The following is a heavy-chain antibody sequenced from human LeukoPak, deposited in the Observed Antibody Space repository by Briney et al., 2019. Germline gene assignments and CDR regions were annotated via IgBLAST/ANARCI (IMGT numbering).Heavy chain of an antibody. CDR1: GGSISSYY. J-gene: IGHJ5*02. CDR3: ARYYDILTGYSP. CDR2: IYYSGST. Sequence: SETLSLTCSVSGGSISSYYWSWFRQPPGKGLEWIGYIYYSGSTNYNPSLKSRVTISVDTSKNQFSLKLSSVTAADTAVYYCARYYDILTGYSPWGQGTLVTVSS. V-gene: IGHV4-59*08. D-gene: IGHD3-9*01.